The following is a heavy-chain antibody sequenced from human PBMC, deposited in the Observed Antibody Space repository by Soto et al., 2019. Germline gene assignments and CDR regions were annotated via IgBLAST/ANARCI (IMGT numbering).Heavy chain of an antibody. D-gene: IGHD3-3*01. CDR3: ARDLSYDFCNGYYIGVPAFRPPYYYGIDV. V-gene: IGHV1-8*01. J-gene: IGHJ6*02. CDR1: GYTFTSYD. CDR2: MNPNSGNT. Sequence: ASVKVSCKASGYTFTSYDINWVRQATGQWVEWMGWMNPNSGNTGYAQKFQGRVTMTRNTSISTAYIELSSLRSEDPAVYYCARDLSYDFCNGYYIGVPAFRPPYYYGIDVCGQGTTGTVS.